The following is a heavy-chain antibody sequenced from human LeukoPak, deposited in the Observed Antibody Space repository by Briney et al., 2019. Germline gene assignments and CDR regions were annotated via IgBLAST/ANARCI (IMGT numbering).Heavy chain of an antibody. CDR2: LYYDGRT. CDR3: ARAWGSTNYYYGMDV. Sequence: PPETLSPTCTVFGDSVSSSNYYWAWFRQPPGKGLDWIGSLYYDGRTYYSPSLESRVTVSVDTSKNQFALKLTSVTAADTAVYYCARAWGSTNYYYGMDVWGQGTTVTVSS. D-gene: IGHD7-27*01. CDR1: GDSVSSSNYY. J-gene: IGHJ6*02. V-gene: IGHV4-39*06.